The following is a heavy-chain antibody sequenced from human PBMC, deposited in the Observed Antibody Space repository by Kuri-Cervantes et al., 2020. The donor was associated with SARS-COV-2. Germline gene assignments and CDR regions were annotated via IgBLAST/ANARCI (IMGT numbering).Heavy chain of an antibody. D-gene: IGHD3-22*01. CDR2: ISNSSNYI. Sequence: ESLMISCTASGFTFSNYSMSWIRQAPGEGLEWVPSISNSSNYIYHADSVKGRFAISRDNAKNTLYLHMTSMRAEDTAVYYCAKQSYYCDASYFDDWGQGTTVTVSS. J-gene: IGHJ4*02. V-gene: IGHV3-21*04. CDR1: GFTFSNYS. CDR3: AKQSYYCDASYFDD.